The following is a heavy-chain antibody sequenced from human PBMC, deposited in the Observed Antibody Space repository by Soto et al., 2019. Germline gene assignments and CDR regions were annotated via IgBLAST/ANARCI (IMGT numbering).Heavy chain of an antibody. D-gene: IGHD3-10*01. J-gene: IGHJ4*02. V-gene: IGHV1-69*04. Sequence: QVQVVQSGAEVKKPGSSVKVSCKASGGTFSSYTITWVRQAPGQGLDWLGRIIPIFGVTNYAQKFQDRLTMSADRPTTTAYMELSRLTSAGTAVYYCVRDWESTTQTWGFGDSWGQGTLVTVSS. CDR3: VRDWESTTQTWGFGDS. CDR1: GGTFSSYT. CDR2: IIPIFGVT.